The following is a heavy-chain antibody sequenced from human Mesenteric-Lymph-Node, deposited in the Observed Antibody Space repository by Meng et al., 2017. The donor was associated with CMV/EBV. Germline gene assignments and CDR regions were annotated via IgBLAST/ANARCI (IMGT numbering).Heavy chain of an antibody. V-gene: IGHV4-30-2*01. J-gene: IGHJ4*02. CDR2: NNHSGST. CDR1: GSIGSGGYS. CDR3: ARGLGDSSGYYSLFDY. Sequence: GSIGSGGYSCSGSRQQPGKRVEWCGYNNHSGSTDYNPSLKSRVTISVDRSKNQLSLQLSSVTAADTAVYYCARGLGDSSGYYSLFDYWGQGTLVTVSS. D-gene: IGHD3-22*01.